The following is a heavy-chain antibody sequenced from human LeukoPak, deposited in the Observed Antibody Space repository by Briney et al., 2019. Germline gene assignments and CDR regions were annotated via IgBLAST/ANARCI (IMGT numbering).Heavy chain of an antibody. CDR2: INPSGGST. J-gene: IGHJ3*02. CDR1: GYTFTSYY. V-gene: IGHV1-46*01. CDR3: ARDREVGATQLGSFDI. D-gene: IGHD1-26*01. Sequence: ASVKVSCKASGYTFTSYYMHWVRQAPVQGLEWMGIINPSGGSTSYAQKFQGRVTMTRDTSTSTVYMELSSPRSEDTAVYYCARDREVGATQLGSFDIWGQGTMVTVSS.